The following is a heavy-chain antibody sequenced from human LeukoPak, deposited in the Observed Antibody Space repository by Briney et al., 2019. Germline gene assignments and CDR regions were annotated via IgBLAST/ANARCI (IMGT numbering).Heavy chain of an antibody. CDR3: YLSGSFDY. CDR2: INSDGSST. V-gene: IGHV3-74*01. CDR1: GYTFSSYW. D-gene: IGHD1-26*01. J-gene: IGHJ4*02. Sequence: PGGSLRLSCAGSGYTFSSYWMHWVRQAPGKGLVWVSRINSDGSSTAYADSVEGRFTISRDNAKNTLHLQMNSLGVEDTAVYYCYLSGSFDYWGQGTLVTVSS.